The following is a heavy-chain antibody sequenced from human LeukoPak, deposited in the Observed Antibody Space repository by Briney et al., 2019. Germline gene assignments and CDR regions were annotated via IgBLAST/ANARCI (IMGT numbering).Heavy chain of an antibody. J-gene: IGHJ4*02. D-gene: IGHD1-26*01. V-gene: IGHV3-64*01. CDR1: GFTFSSYA. CDR3: ARRPDSGSYYVDY. CDR2: ISGNGVST. Sequence: RSLGLSCAASGFTFSSYAMHWVRQAPGKGLEYVSAISGNGVSTDYANSVKGRFTISRDNSKNTLYLQMGSLRAEDMAVYYCARRPDSGSYYVDYWGQGTLVTVSS.